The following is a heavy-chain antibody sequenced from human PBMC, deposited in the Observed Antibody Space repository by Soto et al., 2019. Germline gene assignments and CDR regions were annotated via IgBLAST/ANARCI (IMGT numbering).Heavy chain of an antibody. V-gene: IGHV1-69*06. CDR2: VIPMFLKP. CDR1: GGTFDTYA. CDR3: VRGGGKMANPPPYLY. Sequence: SVKVSCKASGGTFDTYAISWVRQAPGQGLEWMGGVIPMFLKPNYAQKFKGRVTITAVKSTNTVYMEMISLMSEDTAVYYCVRGGGKMANPPPYLYWGQGTQVTVSS. D-gene: IGHD3-16*01. J-gene: IGHJ4*02.